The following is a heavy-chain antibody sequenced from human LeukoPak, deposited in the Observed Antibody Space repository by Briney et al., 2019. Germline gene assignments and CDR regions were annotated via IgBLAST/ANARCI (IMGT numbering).Heavy chain of an antibody. CDR3: ACSPFDY. CDR2: ISYDGSNK. J-gene: IGHJ4*02. V-gene: IGHV3-30*04. D-gene: IGHD2-15*01. Sequence: GGSLRLSCAASGFTFSSYAMHWVRQAPGKALEWVAVISYDGSNKYYADSVKGRLNMSRVNSKNTLYLQMDSLRSEGTAVYYCACSPFDYWGQGTLVTVSS. CDR1: GFTFSSYA.